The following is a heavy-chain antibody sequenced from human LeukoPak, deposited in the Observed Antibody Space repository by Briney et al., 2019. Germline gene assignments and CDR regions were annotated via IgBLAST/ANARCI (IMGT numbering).Heavy chain of an antibody. CDR1: GGSINSGTYY. J-gene: IGHJ6*03. V-gene: IGHV4-61*02. CDR2: IHTSGST. CDR3: ARVVGLTGYSSSWYSGYYYYMDV. D-gene: IGHD6-13*01. Sequence: PSETLSLTCNVSGGSINSGTYYWTWIRQPAGKGLEWIGRIHTSGSTNYDPSLKSRVTISVDASKNQFSLRLASVTAADTAVYYCARVVGLTGYSSSWYSGYYYYMDVWGKGTTVTVSS.